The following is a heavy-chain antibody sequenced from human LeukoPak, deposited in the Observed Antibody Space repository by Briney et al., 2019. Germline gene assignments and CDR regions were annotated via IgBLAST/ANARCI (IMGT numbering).Heavy chain of an antibody. V-gene: IGHV1-2*02. CDR1: GYTFTDYY. CDR3: ATDFYYGSGNYPDY. J-gene: IGHJ4*02. D-gene: IGHD3-10*01. CDR2: INPNSGGT. Sequence: GASVKVSCKASGYTFTDYYMHWVRQAPGQGLEWLGWINPNSGGTNYAQRFQGRVTMTRDTSISTAYMELSSLRSDDTAVYYCATDFYYGSGNYPDYWGQGTPVTVSS.